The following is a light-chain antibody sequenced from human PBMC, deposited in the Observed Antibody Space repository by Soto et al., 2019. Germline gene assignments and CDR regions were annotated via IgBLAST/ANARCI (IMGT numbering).Light chain of an antibody. CDR2: DAS. J-gene: IGKJ3*01. CDR1: QSVSSY. CDR3: QQRSNWPRLT. Sequence: EIVLTQSPATLSLSPGERATLSCRASQSVSSYLAWYQQKPGQAPRLLIYDASNRATGIPARFSGSGSGTDFPLTISSLEPEDFAVYYCQQRSNWPRLTFCPGTKVDIK. V-gene: IGKV3-11*01.